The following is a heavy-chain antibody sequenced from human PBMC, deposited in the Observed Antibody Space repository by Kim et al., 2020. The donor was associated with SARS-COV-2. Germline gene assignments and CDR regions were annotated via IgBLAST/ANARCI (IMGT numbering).Heavy chain of an antibody. CDR2: INHSEST. V-gene: IGHV4-34*01. J-gene: IGHJ2*01. Sequence: SETLSLTCAVYGGSFSGYYWSWIRQPPGKGLEWIGEINHSESTNYNPSLKSRVTISVDTSKNQFSLKLSSVTAADTAVYYCARGVWSIWYFDLWGRGTLVTVSS. D-gene: IGHD2-8*02. CDR1: GGSFSGYY. CDR3: ARGVWSIWYFDL.